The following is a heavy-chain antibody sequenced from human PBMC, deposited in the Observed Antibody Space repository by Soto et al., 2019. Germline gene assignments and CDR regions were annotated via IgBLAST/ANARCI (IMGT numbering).Heavy chain of an antibody. V-gene: IGHV3-9*01. CDR3: AKDFSSGWYIPGMDV. J-gene: IGHJ6*02. Sequence: GGSLRLSCAASGFTFYDYAMHWVRQAPGKGLEWVSGISWNSGSIGYADSVKGRFTISRDNAKNSLYLQMNSLRAEDTALYYCAKDFSSGWYIPGMDVWGQGTTVTVSS. CDR2: ISWNSGSI. CDR1: GFTFYDYA. D-gene: IGHD6-19*01.